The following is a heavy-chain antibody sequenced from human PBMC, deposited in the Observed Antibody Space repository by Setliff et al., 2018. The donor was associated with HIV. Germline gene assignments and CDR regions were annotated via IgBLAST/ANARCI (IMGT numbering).Heavy chain of an antibody. V-gene: IGHV1-8*01. CDR3: ARGAWYTSGWYSSRYLDV. Sequence: ASVKVSCKASGYDFKIYDINWVRQVAGQGLEWMGWINPGTGNTGYPQNFSGRVTMTRDTSIRTAYMELSSLRSEDTAVYYCARGAWYTSGWYSSRYLDVWGKGTTVTVSS. CDR2: INPGTGNT. CDR1: GYDFKIYD. J-gene: IGHJ6*03. D-gene: IGHD6-19*01.